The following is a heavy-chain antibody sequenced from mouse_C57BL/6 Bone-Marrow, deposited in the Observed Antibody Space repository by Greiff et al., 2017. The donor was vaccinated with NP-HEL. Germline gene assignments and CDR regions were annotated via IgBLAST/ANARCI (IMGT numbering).Heavy chain of an antibody. J-gene: IGHJ3*01. CDR2: IRSKSNNYAT. V-gene: IGHV10-1*01. CDR3: VRTLRYWFAY. Sequence: EVHLVESGGGLVQPKGSLKLSCAASGFSFNTYAMNWVRQAPGKGLEWVARIRSKSNNYATYYADSVKDRFTISRDDSESMLYLQMNNLKTEDTAMYYCVRTLRYWFAYWGQGTLVTVSA. CDR1: GFSFNTYA. D-gene: IGHD1-1*01.